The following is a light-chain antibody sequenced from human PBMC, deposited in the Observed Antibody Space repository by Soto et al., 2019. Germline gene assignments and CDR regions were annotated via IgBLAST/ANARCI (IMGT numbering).Light chain of an antibody. J-gene: IGLJ1*01. CDR3: SSYGGDSAYA. CDR1: TYGFETYNQ. Sequence: QSALTQPASMSGSPGQSITISCSGTTYGFETYNQVSWYQQHAGKPPQLLIYGGSKPPSGVSNRSAGSNSGNTAPLTISGLKAEDEADYFCSSYGGDSAYAFGTGTKLTVL. V-gene: IGLV2-23*01. CDR2: GGS.